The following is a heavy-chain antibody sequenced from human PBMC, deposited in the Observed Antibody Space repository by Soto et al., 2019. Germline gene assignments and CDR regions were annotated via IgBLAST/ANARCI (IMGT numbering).Heavy chain of an antibody. J-gene: IGHJ6*03. CDR1: GYTFTSYA. CDR3: ARGRRVAAYYYYYMDV. Sequence: GASVKVSCKASGYTFTSYAMHWVRQAPGQRLEWMGWINAGNGNTKYSQKFQGRVTITRDTSASTAYMELSSLRSEDTAVYYCARGRRVAAYYYYYMDVWGKGTTVTVSS. D-gene: IGHD6-19*01. V-gene: IGHV1-3*01. CDR2: INAGNGNT.